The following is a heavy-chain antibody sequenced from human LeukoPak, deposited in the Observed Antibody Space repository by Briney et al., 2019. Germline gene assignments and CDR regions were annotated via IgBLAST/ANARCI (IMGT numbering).Heavy chain of an antibody. D-gene: IGHD4-17*01. Sequence: SETLSLTCTVSGGSISSSSYYWGWIRQPPGKGLEWIGSIYYSGSTYYNPSLKSRVTISVDTSKNQFSLKLSSVTAADTAAYYCARRRYGEKPVPFDYWGQGTLVTVSS. V-gene: IGHV4-39*07. CDR3: ARRRYGEKPVPFDY. J-gene: IGHJ4*02. CDR1: GGSISSSSYY. CDR2: IYYSGST.